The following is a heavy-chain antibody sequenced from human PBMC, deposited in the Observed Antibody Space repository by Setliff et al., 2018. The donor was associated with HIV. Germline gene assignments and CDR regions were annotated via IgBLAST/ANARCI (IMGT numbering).Heavy chain of an antibody. D-gene: IGHD3-3*01. CDR3: ARLGDFWSGYYYFDY. V-gene: IGHV1-18*01. J-gene: IGHJ4*02. CDR2: ISAYNGNT. CDR1: GYTFTSYG. Sequence: ASVKVSCKASGYTFTSYGISWVRQAPGQGLEWMGWISAYNGNTNYAQKLQGRVTMTTDTSTSTAYMELRSLRSDDTAVYYCARLGDFWSGYYYFDYWGQGTLVTVSS.